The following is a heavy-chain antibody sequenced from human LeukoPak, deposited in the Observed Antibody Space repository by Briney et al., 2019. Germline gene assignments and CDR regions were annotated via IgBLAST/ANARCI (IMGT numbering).Heavy chain of an antibody. Sequence: ASVKVSCKASGYTFTNYGVNWVRQAPGQGLEWMGWISAYNGNTNYAQKLQGRVTMTTDTSTSTAYMELRSLRSDDTAVYYCARDLDQYSGRFGGFGHDFWGQGTLVTVSS. D-gene: IGHD3-10*01. V-gene: IGHV1-18*01. CDR3: ARDLDQYSGRFGGFGHDF. CDR1: GYTFTNYG. CDR2: ISAYNGNT. J-gene: IGHJ4*02.